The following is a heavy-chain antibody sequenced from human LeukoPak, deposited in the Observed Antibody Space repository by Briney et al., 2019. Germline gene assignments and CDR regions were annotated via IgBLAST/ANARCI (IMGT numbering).Heavy chain of an antibody. V-gene: IGHV3-15*01. Sequence: GGSLRLSCAASGFTLNNAWMSWVRQAPGKGLEWLGRIKRETDGGTIDYAAPVKGRFTISRDDTRNTLYLQMDSLKIEDTAVYYCTTDRYYDNSELQFQHWGQGTLVTVSS. CDR1: GFTLNNAW. CDR2: IKRETDGGTI. CDR3: TTDRYYDNSELQFQH. J-gene: IGHJ1*01. D-gene: IGHD3-22*01.